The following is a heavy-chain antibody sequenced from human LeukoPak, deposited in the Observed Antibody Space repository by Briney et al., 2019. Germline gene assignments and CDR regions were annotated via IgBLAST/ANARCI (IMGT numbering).Heavy chain of an antibody. Sequence: SETLSLTCTVSGGSISNSSYYWGWIRQPPGKGLEWIGSIYYSGSTYYNPSLKSRVTISVDTSKNQFSLKLSSVTAADTAVYYCAREGRYSSGWFLYEFDYWGQGTLVTVSS. CDR1: GGSISNSSYY. V-gene: IGHV4-39*02. CDR3: AREGRYSSGWFLYEFDY. CDR2: IYYSGST. D-gene: IGHD6-19*01. J-gene: IGHJ4*02.